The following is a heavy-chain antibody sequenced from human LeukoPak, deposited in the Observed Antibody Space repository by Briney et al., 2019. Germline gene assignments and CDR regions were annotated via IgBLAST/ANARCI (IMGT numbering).Heavy chain of an antibody. CDR3: ATNQRDSSGYYYAAFDI. D-gene: IGHD3-22*01. CDR2: IYPGDSDT. CDR1: GNSFTSYW. J-gene: IGHJ3*02. Sequence: GESLKISCKDSGNSFTSYWIGWVRQMPGKGLEWMGIIYPGDSDTRYSPSFQGQVTISADKSISTAYLQWSSLKASDTAMYYCATNQRDSSGYYYAAFDIWGQGTMVTVSS. V-gene: IGHV5-51*01.